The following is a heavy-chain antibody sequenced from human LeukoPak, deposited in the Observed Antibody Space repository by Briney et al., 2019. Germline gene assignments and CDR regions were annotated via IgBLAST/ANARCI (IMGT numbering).Heavy chain of an antibody. CDR2: INNSGST. D-gene: IGHD1-7*01. Sequence: SETLSLTCAVYGGSFSGYYWSWIRQPPGKGLEWIGEINNSGSTNYNPSLKSRVTISVDKSENQFYLKLSSVTAADTAVYYCARASAITGTKCPFDPWGQGTLVTVSS. CDR3: ARASAITGTKCPFDP. V-gene: IGHV4-34*01. J-gene: IGHJ5*02. CDR1: GGSFSGYY.